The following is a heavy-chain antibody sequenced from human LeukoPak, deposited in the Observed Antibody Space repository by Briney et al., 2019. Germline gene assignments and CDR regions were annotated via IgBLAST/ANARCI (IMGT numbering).Heavy chain of an antibody. CDR3: ARGGYDFWSGYPYYFDY. CDR2: IIPIFGTA. Sequence: SVKVSSKASGGTFSSYAISWVRQATGQGLEWMGGIIPIFGTANYAQKFQGRVTITADESTSTAYMELSSLRSEDTAVYYCARGGYDFWSGYPYYFDYWGQGTLVTVSS. D-gene: IGHD3-3*01. J-gene: IGHJ4*02. V-gene: IGHV1-69*13. CDR1: GGTFSSYA.